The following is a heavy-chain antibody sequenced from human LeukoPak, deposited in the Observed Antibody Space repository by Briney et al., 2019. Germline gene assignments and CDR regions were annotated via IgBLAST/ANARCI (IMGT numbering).Heavy chain of an antibody. CDR1: GCNFSNYC. J-gene: IGHJ6*03. Sequence: GGSLRLSCAASGCNFSNYCMRWVRQVPGKGLVWVSLIQSDGSTIIYADFGKGRFTIARDNAKKTLYLQKDSLRVEEMAVYFCARGGGSAASGSQVRVDYMDVWGKGTTVTVSS. CDR2: IQSDGSTI. V-gene: IGHV3-74*01. D-gene: IGHD3-10*01. CDR3: ARGGGSAASGSQVRVDYMDV.